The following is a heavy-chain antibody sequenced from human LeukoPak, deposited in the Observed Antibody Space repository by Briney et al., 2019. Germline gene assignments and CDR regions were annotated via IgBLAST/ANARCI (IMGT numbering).Heavy chain of an antibody. J-gene: IGHJ4*02. CDR2: IYTSGST. V-gene: IGHV4-4*07. Sequence: PSETLSLTCTVSGGSISSYYWSWIRQPAGKGLEWIGRIYTSGSTNYNPSLKSRVTMSVDTSKNQFPLKLSSVTAADTAVYYCARESRIQLWLSLDYWGQGTLVTVSS. CDR1: GGSISSYY. CDR3: ARESRIQLWLSLDY. D-gene: IGHD5-18*01.